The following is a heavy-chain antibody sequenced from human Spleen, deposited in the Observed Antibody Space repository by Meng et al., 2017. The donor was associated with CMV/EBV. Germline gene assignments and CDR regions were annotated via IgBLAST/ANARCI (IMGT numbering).Heavy chain of an antibody. J-gene: IGHJ4*02. D-gene: IGHD6-19*01. V-gene: IGHV1-18*01. Sequence: ASVKVSCKASGYTFTSYGIGWVRQAPGQGLEWMGWISADNGYTIYAQKLQGRVTMTTDTSTSTAYMELRSLRSDDTAVYYCARDSRGWYSSTGSLDYWGQGTLVTVSS. CDR2: ISADNGYT. CDR1: GYTFTSYG. CDR3: ARDSRGWYSSTGSLDY.